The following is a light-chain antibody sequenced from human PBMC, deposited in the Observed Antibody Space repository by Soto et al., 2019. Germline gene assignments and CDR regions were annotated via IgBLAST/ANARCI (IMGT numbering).Light chain of an antibody. V-gene: IGKV3-15*01. CDR3: QQYNNWPLT. J-gene: IGKJ4*01. CDR2: RAF. CDR1: LSVSSD. Sequence: EIVMTQSPATLSLSPGERATLSCRASLSVSSDLAWYRQKPGQAPRLLIYRAFTRATGIPARFSGSGFGTDSTLTISSLQSEDFAVYYCQQYNNWPLTFGGGTKVEIK.